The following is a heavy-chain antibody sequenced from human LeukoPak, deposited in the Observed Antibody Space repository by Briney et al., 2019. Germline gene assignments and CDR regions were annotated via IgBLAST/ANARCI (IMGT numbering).Heavy chain of an antibody. CDR1: GGSFSGYY. J-gene: IGHJ3*02. CDR2: INHSGST. Sequence: SETLSLTCAVYGGSFSGYYWSWIRQPPGKGLEWIGEINHSGSTNYNPSLKSRVTISVDTSKNQFSLKLSSVTAADTAVYYCARHPSDAFDIWGQGTMVTVSS. CDR3: ARHPSDAFDI. V-gene: IGHV4-34*01.